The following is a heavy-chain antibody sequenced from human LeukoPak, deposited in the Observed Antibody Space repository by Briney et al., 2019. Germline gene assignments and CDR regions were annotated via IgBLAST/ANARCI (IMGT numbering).Heavy chain of an antibody. Sequence: GGSLRLSCAASGFTFSRYGMHWVRQAPGKGPEWVAFIRYDGSNKYYADSVKGRFTISRDNSKNTLYLQMNSLRAEDTAVYYCAKDSSIYGDYVFDYWGQGTLVTVSS. V-gene: IGHV3-30*02. CDR2: IRYDGSNK. CDR1: GFTFSRYG. J-gene: IGHJ4*02. CDR3: AKDSSIYGDYVFDY. D-gene: IGHD4-17*01.